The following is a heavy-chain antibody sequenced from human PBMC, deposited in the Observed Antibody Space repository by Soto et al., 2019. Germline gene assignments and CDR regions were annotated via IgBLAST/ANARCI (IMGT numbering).Heavy chain of an antibody. CDR3: ARLLFGAANWFDP. Sequence: SETLSLTCTVSGGSISSSSYYWGWIRQPPGKGLEWIGSIYYSVNTYYNPSLKSRVTISIDTSKNQFSLKLSSVTAADTAVYYCARLLFGAANWFDPWGQGTLVTAPQ. D-gene: IGHD3-10*01. CDR2: IYYSVNT. CDR1: GGSISSSSYY. J-gene: IGHJ5*02. V-gene: IGHV4-39*07.